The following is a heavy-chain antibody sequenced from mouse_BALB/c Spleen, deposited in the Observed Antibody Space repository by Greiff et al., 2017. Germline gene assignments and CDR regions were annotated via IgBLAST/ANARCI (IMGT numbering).Heavy chain of an antibody. D-gene: IGHD3-3*01. Sequence: EVQGVESGGGLVKPGGSLKLSCAASGFTFSDYYMYWVRQTPEKRLEWVATISDGGSYTYYPDSVKGRFTISRDNAKNNLYLQMSSLRSEDTAMYYCARGRGKGPYYFDYWGQGTTLTVSS. J-gene: IGHJ2*01. CDR3: ARGRGKGPYYFDY. CDR1: GFTFSDYY. V-gene: IGHV5-4*02. CDR2: ISDGGSYT.